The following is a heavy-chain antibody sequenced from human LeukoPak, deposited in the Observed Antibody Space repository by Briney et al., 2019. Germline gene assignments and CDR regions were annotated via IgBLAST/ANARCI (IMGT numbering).Heavy chain of an antibody. CDR1: GFTFSSYG. Sequence: PGRSLRLSYAASGFTFSSYGMHWVRQAPGKGLEWVAVIWYDGSNKYYADSVKGRFTISRDNSKNTLYLQMNSLRAEDTAVYYCARPTYSGSYYWFDYWGQGTLVTVSS. CDR3: ARPTYSGSYYWFDY. V-gene: IGHV3-33*01. J-gene: IGHJ4*02. D-gene: IGHD1-26*01. CDR2: IWYDGSNK.